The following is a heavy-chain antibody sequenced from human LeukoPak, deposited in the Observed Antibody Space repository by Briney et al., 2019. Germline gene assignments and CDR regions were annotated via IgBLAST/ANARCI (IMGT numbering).Heavy chain of an antibody. CDR1: GGSISSHY. D-gene: IGHD5-18*01. CDR2: LFDSVNT. Sequence: SETLSLTCTVSGGSISSHYWSWIRQPPGKGLEWIAYLFDSVNTKDNPSLQSRLTLSADTSKNQFSLRLSSVTAADTAVYYCATIKRGSIFGYFDFWGEGIKVTVSS. V-gene: IGHV4-59*11. J-gene: IGHJ4*02. CDR3: ATIKRGSIFGYFDF.